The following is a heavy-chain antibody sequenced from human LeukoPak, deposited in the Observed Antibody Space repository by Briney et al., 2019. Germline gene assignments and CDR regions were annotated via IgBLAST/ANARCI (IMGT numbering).Heavy chain of an antibody. CDR3: AKDIAELHDAFDI. CDR2: ISYDGSNK. Sequence: GGSLRLSCADSGFTFSSYGMHWVRQAPGKGLEWVAVISYDGSNKYYADSVKGRFTISRDNSKNTLYLQMNSLRAEDTAVYYCAKDIAELHDAFDIWGQGTMVTVSS. J-gene: IGHJ3*02. CDR1: GFTFSSYG. V-gene: IGHV3-30*18. D-gene: IGHD6-13*01.